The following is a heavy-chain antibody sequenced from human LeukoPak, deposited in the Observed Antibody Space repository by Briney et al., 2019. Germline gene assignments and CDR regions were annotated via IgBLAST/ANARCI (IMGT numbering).Heavy chain of an antibody. CDR2: IYTSGST. V-gene: IGHV4-61*02. J-gene: IGHJ4*02. CDR1: GNSISSGDNY. CDR3: ARHPRSGSFFRGSYYFDY. D-gene: IGHD3-10*01. Sequence: SETLSLTCTVSGNSISSGDNYWSWIRQPAGKGLEWIGRIYTSGSTNYNPSLKSRVTISGDTSKNQFSLKLSSVTAADTAVYYCARHPRSGSFFRGSYYFDYWGQGTLVTVSS.